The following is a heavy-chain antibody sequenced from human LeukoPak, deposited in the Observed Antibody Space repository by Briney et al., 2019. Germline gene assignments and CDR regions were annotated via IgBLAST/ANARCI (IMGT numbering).Heavy chain of an antibody. V-gene: IGHV1-2*02. Sequence: ASVKDSCKASGYTFTGYYMHWVRQAPGQGLEWMGWINPNSGGTNYAQKFQGRVTMTRDTSISTAYMELSRLRSDDTAVYYCGRDRGAYYYDSSGTHDAFDIWGQGTMVTVSS. D-gene: IGHD3-22*01. CDR1: GYTFTGYY. J-gene: IGHJ3*02. CDR3: GRDRGAYYYDSSGTHDAFDI. CDR2: INPNSGGT.